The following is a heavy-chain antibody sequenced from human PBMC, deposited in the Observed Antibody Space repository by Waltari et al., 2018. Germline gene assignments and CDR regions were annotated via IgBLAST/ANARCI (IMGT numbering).Heavy chain of an antibody. V-gene: IGHV3-13*01. D-gene: IGHD1-26*01. CDR1: ALTFSNFA. CDR2: ICTAGYT. Sequence: EVQLVESGGGLVKPGGSLRLSCTASALTFSNFAMSWVRQATGIGLEWVSGICTAGYTYYPGSVKGRFTISRENAKNSLYLQMNSLRAGDTAVYYCARARGTNYFDYWGQGILVAVSS. J-gene: IGHJ4*02. CDR3: ARARGTNYFDY.